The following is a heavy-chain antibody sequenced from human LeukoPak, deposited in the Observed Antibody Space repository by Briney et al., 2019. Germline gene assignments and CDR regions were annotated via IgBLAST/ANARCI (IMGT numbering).Heavy chain of an antibody. Sequence: ASVKVSCKASGYTFTSYGISWVRQAPGQGLEWMGWINAYNGNTNYAQKLQGRVTMTTDTSTSTAYMELRSLRSDGTAVYYCARFSHRRGAFDIWGQGTMVTVSS. D-gene: IGHD3-16*01. V-gene: IGHV1-18*01. J-gene: IGHJ3*02. CDR1: GYTFTSYG. CDR3: ARFSHRRGAFDI. CDR2: INAYNGNT.